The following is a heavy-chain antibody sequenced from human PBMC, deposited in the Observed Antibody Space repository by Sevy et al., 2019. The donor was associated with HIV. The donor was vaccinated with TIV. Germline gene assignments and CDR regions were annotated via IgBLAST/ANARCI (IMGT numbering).Heavy chain of an antibody. CDR1: GYTFTSYG. CDR3: ARVRWSYYDSSGYWFDP. D-gene: IGHD3-22*01. CDR2: ISAYNGNT. V-gene: IGHV1-18*03. Sequence: ASVNVSCKASGYTFTSYGISWVRQAPGQGLEWMGWISAYNGNTNYAQKLQGRVTMTTDTSTSTAYMELRSLRSDDMAVYYCARVRWSYYDSSGYWFDPWGQGTLVTVSS. J-gene: IGHJ5*02.